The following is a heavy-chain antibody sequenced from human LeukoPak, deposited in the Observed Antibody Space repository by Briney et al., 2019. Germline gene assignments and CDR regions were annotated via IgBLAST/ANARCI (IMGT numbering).Heavy chain of an antibody. J-gene: IGHJ4*02. V-gene: IGHV3-21*01. CDR3: ARNLNSPIAVAGSDY. Sequence: GGSLRLSCAASGFTFSNSDMEWVRQAPGKGLEWVSSITPSSTYIYYAESMRGRFTVSRDNAKNSLYLQMNSLTAEDTAVYYCARNLNSPIAVAGSDYWGQGTLVTVSS. CDR1: GFTFSNSD. D-gene: IGHD6-19*01. CDR2: ITPSSTYI.